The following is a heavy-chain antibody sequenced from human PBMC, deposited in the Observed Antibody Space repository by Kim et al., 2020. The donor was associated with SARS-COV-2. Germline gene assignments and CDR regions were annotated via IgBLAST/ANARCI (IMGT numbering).Heavy chain of an antibody. V-gene: IGHV1-69*13. CDR1: GGTFSSYA. D-gene: IGHD3-3*01. CDR2: IIPIFGTA. CDR3: ASGAAGRFSRWFDP. Sequence: SVKVSCKASGGTFSSYAISWVRQAPGQGLEWMGGIIPIFGTANYAQKFQGRVTITADESTSTAYMELSSLRSEDTAVYYCASGAAGRFSRWFDPWGQGTLVTVSS. J-gene: IGHJ5*02.